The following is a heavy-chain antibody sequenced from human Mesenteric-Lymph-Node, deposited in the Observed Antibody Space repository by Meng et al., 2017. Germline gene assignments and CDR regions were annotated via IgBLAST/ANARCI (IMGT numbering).Heavy chain of an antibody. Sequence: GESLKISCAASGFTFSSYSMNWVRQAPGKGLEWVSSISSSSSYIYYADSVKGRFTISRDNAKNSLYLQMNSLRAEDTAVYYCARGRITQQWLVRAFDYWGQGTLVTVSS. CDR1: GFTFSSYS. D-gene: IGHD6-19*01. CDR3: ARGRITQQWLVRAFDY. CDR2: ISSSSSYI. V-gene: IGHV3-21*01. J-gene: IGHJ4*02.